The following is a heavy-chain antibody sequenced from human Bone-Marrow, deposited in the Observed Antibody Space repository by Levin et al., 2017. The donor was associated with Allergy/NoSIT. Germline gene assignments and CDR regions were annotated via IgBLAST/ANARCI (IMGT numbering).Heavy chain of an antibody. CDR3: ARGNWNDGLYFDY. D-gene: IGHD1-1*01. CDR1: GFSLTTTYMC. Sequence: TLSLTCDFSGFSLTTTYMCVTWIRQPPGKALEWLALIDWTDDKYYTTSLRTRLTVSRDTSKNQVVLRMTNMDTVDTATYYCARGNWNDGLYFDYWGPGTVVTVSS. CDR2: IDWTDDK. V-gene: IGHV2-70*18. J-gene: IGHJ4*02.